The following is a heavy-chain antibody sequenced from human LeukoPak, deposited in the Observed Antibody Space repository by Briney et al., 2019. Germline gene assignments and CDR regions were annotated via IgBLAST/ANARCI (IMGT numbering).Heavy chain of an antibody. CDR1: GFTFSSYA. D-gene: IGHD3-22*01. J-gene: IGHJ5*02. V-gene: IGHV3-23*01. CDR2: ISCSGGST. Sequence: PGGSLRLSCAASGFTFSSYAMSWVRQAPGKGLEWVSAISCSGGSTYYADSVKGRFTISRDNSKNPLYLQMNSLRAEDTALYYCARAQDGSGLYGNWFDPWGQGTLVTVSS. CDR3: ARAQDGSGLYGNWFDP.